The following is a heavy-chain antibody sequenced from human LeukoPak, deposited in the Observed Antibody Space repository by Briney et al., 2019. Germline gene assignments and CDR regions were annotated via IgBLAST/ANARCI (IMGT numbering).Heavy chain of an antibody. Sequence: GGSLRLSCAASGFTFSSYGMHWVRQAPGKGLEWVAFIRYDGSNKYYADSVKGRFTISRDNSKNTLYLQMNSLRAEDTAVYYCASEDYDSSGYRAFDIWGQGTMVTVSS. CDR2: IRYDGSNK. D-gene: IGHD3-22*01. CDR1: GFTFSSYG. V-gene: IGHV3-30*02. CDR3: ASEDYDSSGYRAFDI. J-gene: IGHJ3*02.